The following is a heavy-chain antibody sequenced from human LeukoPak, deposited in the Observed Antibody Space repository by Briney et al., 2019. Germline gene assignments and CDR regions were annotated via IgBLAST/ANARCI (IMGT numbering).Heavy chain of an antibody. V-gene: IGHV3-30-3*02. J-gene: IGHJ4*02. CDR1: GFTFSNPA. D-gene: IGHD2-8*01. CDR2: ISYDGSDK. Sequence: GGSLRLSCAASGFTFSNPAMHWVRQAPGKGLEWMTFISYDGSDKYYADAAKGRFTISRDNSKNTLYLEMSSLGLQDTAVYYCTEERDRDGYFRYWGQGTLVTVSS. CDR3: TEERDRDGYFRY.